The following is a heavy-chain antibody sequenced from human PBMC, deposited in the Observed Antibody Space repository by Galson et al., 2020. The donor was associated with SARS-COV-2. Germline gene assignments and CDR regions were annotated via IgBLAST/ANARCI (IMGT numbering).Heavy chain of an antibody. CDR2: IYPHDSDT. Sequence: GESLKISCKASGYSFSTSWIGWVRQMPGKGLEWMGRIYPHDSDTTYSPSFQGQVTISADKSINTAYLEWSRLKASDTAIYYCVRRTDEFFDHWGQGALVTVSS. V-gene: IGHV5-51*01. CDR3: VRRTDEFFDH. CDR1: GYSFSTSW. J-gene: IGHJ4*02. D-gene: IGHD3-10*01.